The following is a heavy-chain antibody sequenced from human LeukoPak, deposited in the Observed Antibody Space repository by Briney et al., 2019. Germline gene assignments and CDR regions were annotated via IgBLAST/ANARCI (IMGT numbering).Heavy chain of an antibody. V-gene: IGHV4-39*01. CDR2: IYYSGST. D-gene: IGHD2-15*01. Sequence: SETLSLTCTVSGGSISSSSYYWGWIRQPPGKGLEWIGSIYYSGSTYYNPSLKSRVTISVDTSKNQFSLKLSSVTAADTAVYYCASILDYYYMDVWGKGTTVTVSS. J-gene: IGHJ6*03. CDR1: GGSISSSSYY. CDR3: ASILDYYYMDV.